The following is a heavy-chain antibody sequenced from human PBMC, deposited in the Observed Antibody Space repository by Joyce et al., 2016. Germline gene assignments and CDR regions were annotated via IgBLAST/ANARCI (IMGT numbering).Heavy chain of an antibody. D-gene: IGHD4-17*01. Sequence: EVALVESGGGLVQPGGSLRLSCEVSGFTFNSHSINWIRQAPGKGLECISYISSSSRTIYYADSVKGRFTISRDNARKSLSLQMNSLKTEDTAIYYCVRKDYGDFVFDHWGQGTLVTVSS. CDR2: ISSSSRTI. J-gene: IGHJ4*02. CDR3: VRKDYGDFVFDH. CDR1: GFTFNSHS. V-gene: IGHV3-48*01.